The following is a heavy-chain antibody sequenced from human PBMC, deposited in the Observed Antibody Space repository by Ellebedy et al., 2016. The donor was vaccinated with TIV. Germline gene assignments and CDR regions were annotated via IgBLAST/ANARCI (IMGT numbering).Heavy chain of an antibody. CDR3: ARVLKYSSSWYYYYGTDV. D-gene: IGHD6-13*01. Sequence: SETLSLXCTVSGGSISSSSYYWGWIRQPPGKGLEWIGSIYYSGSTYYNPSLKSRVTISVDTSKNQFSLKLSSVTAADTAVYYCARVLKYSSSWYYYYGTDVWGQGTTVTVSS. CDR1: GGSISSSSYY. CDR2: IYYSGST. J-gene: IGHJ6*02. V-gene: IGHV4-39*07.